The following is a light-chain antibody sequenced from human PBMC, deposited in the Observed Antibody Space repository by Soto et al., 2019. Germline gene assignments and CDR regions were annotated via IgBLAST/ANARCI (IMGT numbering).Light chain of an antibody. Sequence: NFMLTQPHSMSESPGKTVTISCTRSSGSIASNFVQWYQQRPGSSPTTLIYDDNQRFSGVPDRFSGSIDSSSNSASLTISGLKTEDEADYFCQSYDGSYQVFGGVTKVTVL. J-gene: IGLJ3*02. CDR1: SGSIASNF. CDR2: DDN. CDR3: QSYDGSYQV. V-gene: IGLV6-57*01.